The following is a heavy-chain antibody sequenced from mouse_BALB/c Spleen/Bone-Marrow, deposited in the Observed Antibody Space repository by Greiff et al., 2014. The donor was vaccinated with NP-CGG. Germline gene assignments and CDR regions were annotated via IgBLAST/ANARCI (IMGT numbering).Heavy chain of an antibody. Sequence: EVQRVESGGDLVKPGGSLKLSCAASGFTFSRYGMSWVRQTPDKRLEWVANISSGGSYTYYPDSVKGRFTISRDNAKNTLHLHMSSLKSEDTAMYYCARQYGNLGVMDYWGQGTSVTVSS. CDR1: GFTFSRYG. D-gene: IGHD2-1*01. V-gene: IGHV5-6*01. CDR3: ARQYGNLGVMDY. J-gene: IGHJ4*01. CDR2: ISSGGSYT.